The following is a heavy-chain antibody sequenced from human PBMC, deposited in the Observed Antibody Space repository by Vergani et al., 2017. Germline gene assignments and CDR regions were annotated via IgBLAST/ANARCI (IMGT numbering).Heavy chain of an antibody. CDR1: GVFIKCGLW. Sequence: VQLQESGPGLVKPPGTLSLTCAVSGVFIKCGLWWNWVRQPPGKGLEWIGEIYYTGITHYTSSLKSRVSMAVDTSKDQFSLNLTSVAAADTAMYYCVGAQGGDVPHGKRGYFFYGIDVLRPGT. D-gene: IGHD3-16*01. CDR2: IYYTGIT. V-gene: IGHV4-4*03. J-gene: IGHJ6*02. CDR3: VGAQGGDVPHGKRGYFFYGIDV.